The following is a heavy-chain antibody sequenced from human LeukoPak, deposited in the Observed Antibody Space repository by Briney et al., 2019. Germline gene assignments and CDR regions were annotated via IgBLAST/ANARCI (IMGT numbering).Heavy chain of an antibody. CDR2: INTISSTK. D-gene: IGHD4-17*01. V-gene: IGHV3-48*02. CDR1: GFTFSSYY. Sequence: GGSLRLSCAASGFTFSSYYMNWVRQAPGKGLEWVSYINTISSTKYYADSVKGRFTISRDNANNSLSLQMNSLRDEDTAVYHCARGKIGYYYGDYDGYWGQGTLVTVSS. CDR3: ARGKIGYYYGDYDGY. J-gene: IGHJ4*02.